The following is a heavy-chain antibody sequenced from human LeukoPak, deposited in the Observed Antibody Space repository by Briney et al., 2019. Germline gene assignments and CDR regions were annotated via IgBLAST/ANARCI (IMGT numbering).Heavy chain of an antibody. CDR1: GYTFTNYG. V-gene: IGHV1-18*01. D-gene: IGHD3-16*01. J-gene: IGHJ4*02. CDR3: ARGRYDYVWGSYDD. Sequence: GASVKVSCKASGYTFTNYGISWVRQAPGQGLEWMGWISAFSGNTNYPQKLHDRVTMTTDTSTSTVYMELRSLRSDDTAVYYCARGRYDYVWGSYDDWGQGTLVTVSS. CDR2: ISAFSGNT.